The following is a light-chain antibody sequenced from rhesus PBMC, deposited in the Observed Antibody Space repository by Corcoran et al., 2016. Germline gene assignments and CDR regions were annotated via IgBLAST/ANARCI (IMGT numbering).Light chain of an antibody. J-gene: IGKJ1*01. CDR1: QDSGNW. Sequence: DVQMTQSPSSLSASVGDRVTITCRASQDSGNWLAWYLQKPGQAPRLLLDKASTLQSGVPSRFSGRGSGTEFTPTIIHLQPKDFATYYCQPHHATPRTFGQGTKVEIK. CDR2: KAS. V-gene: IGKV1-21*01. CDR3: QPHHATPRT.